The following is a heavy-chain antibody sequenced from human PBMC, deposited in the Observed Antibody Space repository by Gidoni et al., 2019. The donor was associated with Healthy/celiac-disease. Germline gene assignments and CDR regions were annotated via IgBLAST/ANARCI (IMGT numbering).Heavy chain of an antibody. CDR1: GFTFSSYS. CDR2: ISSSSSYI. J-gene: IGHJ4*02. CDR3: ARYSDGDYGFDY. D-gene: IGHD4-17*01. V-gene: IGHV3-21*01. Sequence: EVQLVESGGGLVKPGGSLRLSCAASGFTFSSYSMNWVRQAPGKGLEWVSSISSSSSYIYYADSVKGRFTISRDNAKNSLYLQMNSLRAEDTAVYYCARYSDGDYGFDYWGQGTLVTVSS.